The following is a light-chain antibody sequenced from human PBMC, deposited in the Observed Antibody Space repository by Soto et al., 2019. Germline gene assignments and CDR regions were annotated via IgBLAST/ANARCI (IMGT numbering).Light chain of an antibody. CDR1: QSLIRS. J-gene: IGKJ1*01. Sequence: DIQMTQSPSTLSASVGDRVTITCRASQSLIRSLAWYQQKAGKSPSLLIYKASTLKSGVPSRFSGSGSGTEFTLTISSLQPDDFATYYCQHYNSYSEAFGQGTKVDI. CDR3: QHYNSYSEA. V-gene: IGKV1-5*03. CDR2: KAS.